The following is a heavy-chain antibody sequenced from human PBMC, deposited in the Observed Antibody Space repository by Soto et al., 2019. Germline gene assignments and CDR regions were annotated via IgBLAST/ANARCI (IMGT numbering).Heavy chain of an antibody. Sequence: GGSLRLSCAASGFTFSSYAMSWVRQAPGKGLEWVSAISGSGGSTYYADSVKGRFTISRDNSKNTLYLQMNSLRAEDTAVYYCAKDRLGLMVYAIPAVFDYWGQGSLVTVSS. CDR1: GFTFSSYA. CDR3: AKDRLGLMVYAIPAVFDY. V-gene: IGHV3-23*01. CDR2: ISGSGGST. J-gene: IGHJ4*02. D-gene: IGHD2-8*01.